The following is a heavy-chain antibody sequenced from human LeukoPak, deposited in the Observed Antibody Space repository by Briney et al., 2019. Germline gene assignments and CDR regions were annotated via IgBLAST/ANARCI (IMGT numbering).Heavy chain of an antibody. J-gene: IGHJ3*02. V-gene: IGHV1-18*01. D-gene: IGHD3-22*01. CDR2: ISAYNGNT. CDR3: AREGYYYDSSGYSNAFDI. Sequence: ASVTVSFKASGYTFTSYGISWVRRAPGQGLEWMGWISAYNGNTNYAQKLQGRVTMTTDTSTSTAYMELRSLRSDDTAVYYCAREGYYYDSSGYSNAFDIWGQGTMVTVSS. CDR1: GYTFTSYG.